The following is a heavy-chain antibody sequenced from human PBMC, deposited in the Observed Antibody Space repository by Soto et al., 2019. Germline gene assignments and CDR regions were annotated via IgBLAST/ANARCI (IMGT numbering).Heavy chain of an antibody. J-gene: IGHJ4*02. CDR3: ARRAGSSWLGVFGYYFDY. Sequence: SETLSLTCTVSGGSISSSSYYWGWIRQPPGKGLEWIGSIYYSGSTYYNPSLKSRVTISVDTSKNQFSLKLSSVTAADTAVYYCARRAGSSWLGVFGYYFDYWGQGTLVTVSS. V-gene: IGHV4-39*01. CDR2: IYYSGST. D-gene: IGHD6-13*01. CDR1: GGSISSSSYY.